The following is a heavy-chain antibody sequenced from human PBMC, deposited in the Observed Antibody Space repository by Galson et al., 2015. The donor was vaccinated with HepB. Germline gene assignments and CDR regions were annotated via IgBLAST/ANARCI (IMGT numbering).Heavy chain of an antibody. J-gene: IGHJ4*02. Sequence: SLRLSCAASGFTFSGSGMQWVRQAPGKGLEWVAVISNDGSFDSSADSVKGRFTISRDNSKNTLFLLINSLRVEDSALYFCGRSRAGSSWYSVDYWGQGTLVTVSS. D-gene: IGHD6-13*01. CDR2: ISNDGSFD. CDR1: GFTFSGSG. CDR3: GRSRAGSSWYSVDY. V-gene: IGHV3-30*03.